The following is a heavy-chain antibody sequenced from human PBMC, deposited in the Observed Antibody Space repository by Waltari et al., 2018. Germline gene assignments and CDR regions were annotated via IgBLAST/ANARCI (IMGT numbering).Heavy chain of an antibody. J-gene: IGHJ4*02. D-gene: IGHD3-16*01. CDR2: ISGSGTGT. CDR3: ATFKGDY. CDR1: GFRFSTTS. V-gene: IGHV3-23*01. Sequence: EVQLLQSGGDLVQPGGSLRLSCAASGFRFSTTSMTWVRQVPWKGLEGVSSISGSGTGTYCADSVKGRFIIARDNSKNTLSLQMNSLRAEDTALYYCATFKGDYWGEGTLVTVSS.